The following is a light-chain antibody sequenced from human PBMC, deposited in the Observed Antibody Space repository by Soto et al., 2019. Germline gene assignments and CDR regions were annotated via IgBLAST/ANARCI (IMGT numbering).Light chain of an antibody. V-gene: IGKV1-5*01. CDR3: QQYSTYPWT. Sequence: DTQMTQSTSTLSASVGDRVTITCRASQSISGWLAWYQQKPGKAPKFLIYDVSNLESGVPLRFSGSGSGTEFTLTIISLQPDDFATYYCQQYSTYPWTFGQGSKVDI. CDR1: QSISGW. CDR2: DVS. J-gene: IGKJ1*01.